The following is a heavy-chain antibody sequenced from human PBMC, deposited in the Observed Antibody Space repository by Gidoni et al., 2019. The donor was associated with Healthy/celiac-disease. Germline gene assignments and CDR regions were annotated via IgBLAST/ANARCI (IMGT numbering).Heavy chain of an antibody. J-gene: IGHJ6*02. CDR3: ARVGCSGGSCYYYYYGMDV. D-gene: IGHD2-15*01. CDR1: GGSFSGYS. CDR2: INHSGST. Sequence: QVQLQQWGAGLLKPSETLSLTCAVYGGSFSGYSLSWIRPPPGKGLEWIGEINHSGSTNYNPSLKSRVTISVDTSKNQFSLKLSSVTAADTAVYYCARVGCSGGSCYYYYYGMDVWGQGTTVTVSS. V-gene: IGHV4-34*01.